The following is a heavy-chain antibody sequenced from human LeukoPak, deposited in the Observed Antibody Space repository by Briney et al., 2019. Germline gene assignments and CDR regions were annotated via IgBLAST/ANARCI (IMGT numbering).Heavy chain of an antibody. CDR3: ARVRGKYYYGSGKLGFFDY. Sequence: SETLSLTCAVYGGSFSGYYWSWIRQPPGKGLEWIGEINHSGSTNYNPSLKSRVTISVDTSKNQFSLKLSSVTAADTAEYYCARVRGKYYYGSGKLGFFDYWGQGTLVTVSS. V-gene: IGHV4-34*01. J-gene: IGHJ4*02. D-gene: IGHD3-10*01. CDR2: INHSGST. CDR1: GGSFSGYY.